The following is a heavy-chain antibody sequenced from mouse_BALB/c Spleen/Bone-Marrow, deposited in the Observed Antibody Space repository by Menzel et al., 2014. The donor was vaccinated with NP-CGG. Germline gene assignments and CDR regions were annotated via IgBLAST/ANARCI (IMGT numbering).Heavy chain of an antibody. Sequence: QVQLQQSGAELMKPGASVKISCKATGYTLSSYWIEWVKRRPGHGLEWIGEILPGSGSTNYNEKFKGKATFTADTSSNTAYMQLSSLTSEDSAVYYCAREDGLWYFDVWGAGTTVTVSS. J-gene: IGHJ1*01. D-gene: IGHD1-1*01. V-gene: IGHV1-9*01. CDR2: ILPGSGST. CDR1: GYTLSSYW. CDR3: AREDGLWYFDV.